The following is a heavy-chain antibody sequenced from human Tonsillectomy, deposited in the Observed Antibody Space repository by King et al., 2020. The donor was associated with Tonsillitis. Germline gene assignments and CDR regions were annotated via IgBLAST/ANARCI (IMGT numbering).Heavy chain of an antibody. CDR2: IYYRGGT. V-gene: IGHV4-61*01. D-gene: IGHD2-15*01. J-gene: IGHJ3*02. Sequence: QLQESGPGLVKPSETLSLICSVFGDSVSSGNYYWSWMRQPPGKGVEFIGYIYYRGGTNYNPSLKSRVTISVDTSTNQFSLKLSSVTAAGTAVYYCVRSEEISTSFNIWGAGTQVTVSS. CDR3: VRSEEISTSFNI. CDR1: GDSVSSGNYY.